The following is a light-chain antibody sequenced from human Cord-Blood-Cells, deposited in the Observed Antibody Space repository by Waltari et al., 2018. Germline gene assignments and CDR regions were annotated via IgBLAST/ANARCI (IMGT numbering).Light chain of an antibody. CDR2: WAS. CDR1: ESVLYSSNNKNY. V-gene: IGKV4-1*01. J-gene: IGKJ2*01. Sequence: DIVMTQSPDSLAVSLVERATINCKSSESVLYSSNNKNYLAWYKQKPGQPPKLLIYWASTRESGVPDRFSGSGSGTDFTLTISSLQAEDVAVYYCQQYYSTPHTFGQGTKLEIK. CDR3: QQYYSTPHT.